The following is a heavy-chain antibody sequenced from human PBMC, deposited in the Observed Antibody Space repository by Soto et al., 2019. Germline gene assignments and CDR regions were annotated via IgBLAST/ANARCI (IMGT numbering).Heavy chain of an antibody. CDR1: GYTFTGYY. J-gene: IGHJ5*02. V-gene: IGHV1-2*02. D-gene: IGHD5-18*01. CDR2: INPSSGDT. Sequence: ASVKVSCKASGYTFTGYYIHWVRQAPGQGLEWMGWINPSSGDTNYAQKFQGRVTMTRDTSISTAFMELSRLRSDDTAVYYCARQNGYGAWFDPWGQGTMVTVS. CDR3: ARQNGYGAWFDP.